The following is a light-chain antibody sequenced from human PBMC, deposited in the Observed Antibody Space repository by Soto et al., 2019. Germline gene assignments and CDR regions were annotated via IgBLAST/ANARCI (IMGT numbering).Light chain of an antibody. CDR2: GAS. V-gene: IGKV3-20*01. Sequence: TVLTQSPVTLSLSPGERATLSCRASQSVGGNVAWYQQKLGQAPKLLISGASSRAPGIPDRFSGSGSGADFTLSISRLEPEDFALYYCQHYAAAPITFGQGTRLDI. CDR3: QHYAAAPIT. CDR1: QSVGGN. J-gene: IGKJ5*01.